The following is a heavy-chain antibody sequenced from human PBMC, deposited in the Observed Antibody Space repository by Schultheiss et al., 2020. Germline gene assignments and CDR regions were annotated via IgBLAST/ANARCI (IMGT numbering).Heavy chain of an antibody. D-gene: IGHD3-9*01. CDR1: GYSFTSYW. V-gene: IGHV5-51*01. Sequence: GESLKISCKGSGYSFTSYWIGWVRQMPGKGLEWMGIIYPGDSDTRYSPSFQGQVTISADKSISTAYLQWSSLKASDTAMYYCARRLAYYDILTGYSQYYFDYWGKGTLVTVSS. CDR3: ARRLAYYDILTGYSQYYFDY. J-gene: IGHJ4*02. CDR2: IYPGDSDT.